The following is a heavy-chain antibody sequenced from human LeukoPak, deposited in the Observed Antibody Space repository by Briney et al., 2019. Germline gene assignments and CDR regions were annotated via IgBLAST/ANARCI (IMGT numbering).Heavy chain of an antibody. CDR1: GYTFTCYY. D-gene: IGHD3-22*01. J-gene: IGHJ4*02. CDR2: ISGNSGGT. CDR3: ARDWGDDSSAYFDY. Sequence: ASVKVSCKSSGYTFTCYYIHWVRQAPGQGLEWMGWISGNSGGTNYAQKFQGRVTMTRDTSISTAYMELSRLRSDDTAVYYCARDWGDDSSAYFDYWGQGTLVTVSS. V-gene: IGHV1-2*02.